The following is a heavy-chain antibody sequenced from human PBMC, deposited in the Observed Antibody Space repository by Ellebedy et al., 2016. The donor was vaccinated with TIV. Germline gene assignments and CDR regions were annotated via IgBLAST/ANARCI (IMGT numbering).Heavy chain of an antibody. CDR3: ASGGPTVITRAEYFQH. Sequence: GESLKISXAASGFTFSSYWMSWVRQAPGKGLEWVANIKQDGSEKFYVDSLEGRFSISRDNAKNSLFLQMTSLRVEDTAVYYCASGGPTVITRAEYFQHWGQGTLVTVSS. V-gene: IGHV3-7*01. J-gene: IGHJ1*01. CDR2: IKQDGSEK. D-gene: IGHD4-23*01. CDR1: GFTFSSYW.